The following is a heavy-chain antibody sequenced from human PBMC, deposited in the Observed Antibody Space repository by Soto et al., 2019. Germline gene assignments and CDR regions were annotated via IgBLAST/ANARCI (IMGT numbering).Heavy chain of an antibody. CDR3: ARGAYYASSGPPFQH. J-gene: IGHJ1*01. V-gene: IGHV1-2*02. Sequence: ASVKVSCKASGYTFTGYYMHWVRQAPGQGLEWMGWINPNSGGTNYAQKFQGRVTMTRDTSISTAYMELSRLRSDDTAVYYCARGAYYASSGPPFQHWGQGTLVIVSS. CDR1: GYTFTGYY. CDR2: INPNSGGT. D-gene: IGHD3-22*01.